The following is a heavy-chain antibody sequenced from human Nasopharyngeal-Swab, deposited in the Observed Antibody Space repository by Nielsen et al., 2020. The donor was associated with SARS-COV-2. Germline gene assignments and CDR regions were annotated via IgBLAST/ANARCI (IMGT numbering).Heavy chain of an antibody. V-gene: IGHV4-39*01. CDR3: ARVWRGATVTPDYYFDY. CDR1: GGSISSSSYY. CDR2: IYYSGST. Sequence: GSLRLSCTVSGGSISSSSYYWGWIRQPPGKGLEWIGSIYYSGSTYYNPSLKSRVTISVDTSKNQFSLKLSSVTAADTAVYYCARVWRGATVTPDYYFDYWGQGTLVTVSS. D-gene: IGHD4-17*01. J-gene: IGHJ4*02.